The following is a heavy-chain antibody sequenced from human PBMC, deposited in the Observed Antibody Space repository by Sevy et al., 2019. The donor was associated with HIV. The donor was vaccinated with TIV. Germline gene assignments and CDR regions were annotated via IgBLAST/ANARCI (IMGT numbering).Heavy chain of an antibody. V-gene: IGHV3-30*02. CDR1: GFTFSSYG. CDR3: AKGPSPMITFGGVADY. Sequence: LSLTCAASGFTFSSYGMHWVRHAPGKGLEWVAFIRYDGSNKYYADSVKGRFTISRDNSKNTLYLKMNSLRAEDTAVYYCAKGPSPMITFGGVADYWGQGTLVTVSS. CDR2: IRYDGSNK. J-gene: IGHJ4*02. D-gene: IGHD3-16*01.